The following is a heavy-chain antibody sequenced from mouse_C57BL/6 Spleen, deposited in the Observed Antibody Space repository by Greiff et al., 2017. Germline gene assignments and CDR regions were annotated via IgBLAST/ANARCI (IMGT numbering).Heavy chain of an antibody. CDR3: ASRGPGTGAWFAY. D-gene: IGHD3-3*01. Sequence: QVQLKESGPGLVAPSQSLSITCTVSGFSLTSYGVDWVRQSPGKGLEWLGVIWGVGSTNYNSALKSRLSISKDNSKSQVFLKMNSLQTDDTAMYXCASRGPGTGAWFAYWGQGTLVTVSA. V-gene: IGHV2-6*01. CDR1: GFSLTSYG. J-gene: IGHJ3*01. CDR2: IWGVGST.